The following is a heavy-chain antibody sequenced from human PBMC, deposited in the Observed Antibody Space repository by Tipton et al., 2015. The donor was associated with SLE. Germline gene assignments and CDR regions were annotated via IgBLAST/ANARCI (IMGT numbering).Heavy chain of an antibody. CDR3: TREARGFDY. J-gene: IGHJ4*02. Sequence: GSLRLSCAASGFTFSRYWMHWVRQAPGKGLVWVSRINSDGSSTNYADSVKGRFTISRDNSKNTVYLQMNSVRAEDTAVYYCTREARGFDYWGQGNLVTVSS. CDR1: GFTFSRYW. V-gene: IGHV3-74*01. CDR2: INSDGSST.